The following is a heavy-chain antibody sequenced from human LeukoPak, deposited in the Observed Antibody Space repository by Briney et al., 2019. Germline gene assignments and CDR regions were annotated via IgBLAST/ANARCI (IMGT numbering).Heavy chain of an antibody. J-gene: IGHJ4*02. D-gene: IGHD2-2*01. CDR2: ISYDGSNK. CDR3: ARDPHCSSTSCPTNQNDY. CDR1: GFTFSSYA. V-gene: IGHV3-30-3*01. Sequence: QPGGSLRLSCAASGFTFSSYAMHWVRQAPGKGLEWVAVISYDGSNKYYADSVKGRFTISRDNSKNTLYLQMNSLRAEDTAVYYCARDPHCSSTSCPTNQNDYWGQGTLVTVSS.